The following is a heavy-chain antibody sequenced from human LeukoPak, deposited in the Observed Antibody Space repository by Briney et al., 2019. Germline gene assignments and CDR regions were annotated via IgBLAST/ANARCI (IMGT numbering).Heavy chain of an antibody. CDR1: GFTFSSYG. D-gene: IGHD1-7*01. CDR2: ISYDGSNK. J-gene: IGHJ4*02. CDR3: AKDRELGVDY. V-gene: IGHV3-30*18. Sequence: PGGSLRLSCAASGFTFSSYGMHWVRQAPGKGLKWVAVISYDGSNKYYADSVKGRFTISRDNSKNTLYLHMNSLRAEDTAVYYCAKDRELGVDYWGQGTLVTVSS.